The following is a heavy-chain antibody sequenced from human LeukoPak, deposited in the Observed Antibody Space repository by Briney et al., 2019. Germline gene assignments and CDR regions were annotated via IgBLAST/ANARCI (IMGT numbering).Heavy chain of an antibody. Sequence: GGSLRLSCAASGFTFSSHAMNWVRQPPGKGLDWVSSIDKSGAGAFYADSVKGRFTISRDNSKNTLYLQMNSLRREDTAVYYCARRGGTSGWGAFDIWGQGTMVTVSS. D-gene: IGHD2-2*01. J-gene: IGHJ3*02. CDR1: GFTFSSHA. CDR3: ARRGGTSGWGAFDI. CDR2: IDKSGAGA. V-gene: IGHV3-23*01.